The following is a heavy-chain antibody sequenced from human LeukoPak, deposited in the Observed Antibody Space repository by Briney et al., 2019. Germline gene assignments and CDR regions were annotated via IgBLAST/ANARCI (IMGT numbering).Heavy chain of an antibody. D-gene: IGHD3-22*01. CDR2: IYYSGST. V-gene: IGHV4-59*01. CDR1: GGSISSYY. CDR3: ARYYYESSGYYVLDY. J-gene: IGHJ4*02. Sequence: PSETLSLTCTVSGGSISSYYWSWIRQPPGKGLEWIGYIYYSGSTNYNPSPKSRVTISVDTSRNQFSLKLSSLTAADTAVYCCARYYYESSGYYVLDYWGQGTLVTVSS.